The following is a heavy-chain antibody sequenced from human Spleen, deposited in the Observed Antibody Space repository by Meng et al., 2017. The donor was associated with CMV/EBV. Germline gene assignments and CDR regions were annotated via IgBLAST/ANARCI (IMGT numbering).Heavy chain of an antibody. CDR3: AGMIYWYFDL. CDR2: IYYSGST. CDR1: GGPISSSSYY. D-gene: IGHD3-16*01. J-gene: IGHJ2*01. V-gene: IGHV4-39*07. Sequence: HLQEPCPVLVNPSETLSLTCTVSGGPISSSSYYWGWIRQPPGKGLEWIGSIYYSGSTYYNPSLKRRVTISVDTSKNQFSLKLSSVTAADTAVHYCAGMIYWYFDLWGRGTLVTVSS.